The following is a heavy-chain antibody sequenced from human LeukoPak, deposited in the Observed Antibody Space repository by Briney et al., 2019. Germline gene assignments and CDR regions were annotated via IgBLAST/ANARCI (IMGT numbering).Heavy chain of an antibody. J-gene: IGHJ4*02. CDR3: ARESGGSRNFDY. CDR1: GFTFDTYW. Sequence: GSLRLSCAASGFTFDTYWMTWVRQAPGKGLEWVANIRQDGNEIYYVDSVKGRFTISRDNAKSSLYLQMNSLRAEDTAVYYCARESGGSRNFDYWGQGTPVTVSS. V-gene: IGHV3-7*01. D-gene: IGHD2-15*01. CDR2: IRQDGNEI.